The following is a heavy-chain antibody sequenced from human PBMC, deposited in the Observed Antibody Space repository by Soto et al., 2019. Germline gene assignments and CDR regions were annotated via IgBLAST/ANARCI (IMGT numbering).Heavy chain of an antibody. D-gene: IGHD5-18*01. J-gene: IGHJ4*02. CDR1: GFTFSSYA. CDR3: ARADTAMENFDY. CDR2: ISGSGGST. V-gene: IGHV3-23*01. Sequence: GGSLRLSCASSGFTFSSYAMSLVRQAPGRGLEWVSAISGSGGSTYYADSVKGRFTISRDNSKNALYLQMNSLRAEDTAVYYCARADTAMENFDYWGQGTLVTVSS.